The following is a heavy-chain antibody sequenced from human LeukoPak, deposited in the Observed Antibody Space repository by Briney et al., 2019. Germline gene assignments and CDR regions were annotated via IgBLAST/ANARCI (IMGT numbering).Heavy chain of an antibody. CDR1: GGSFSGYY. V-gene: IGHV3-11*01. J-gene: IGHJ4*02. CDR2: ISSSGSTI. D-gene: IGHD2-21*01. Sequence: LSLTCAVYGGSFSGYYWSWIRQPPGKGLEWVSYISSSGSTIYYADSVKGRFTISRDNAKNSLYLQINSLRAEDTAVYYCARDGGDGFKQGYYFDYWGQGTLVTVSS. CDR3: ARDGGDGFKQGYYFDY.